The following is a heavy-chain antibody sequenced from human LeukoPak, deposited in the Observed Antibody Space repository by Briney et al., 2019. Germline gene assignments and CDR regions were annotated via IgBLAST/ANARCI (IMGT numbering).Heavy chain of an antibody. CDR3: ARAEVGATADAFDI. CDR2: MNPNSGNT. J-gene: IGHJ3*02. D-gene: IGHD1-26*01. Sequence: AASVKVSCKASGYTFTSYDINWVRQATGQGLEWMGWMNPNSGNTGYAQKFQGRVTITRNTSISTAYMELSSLRSEDTAVYYCARAEVGATADAFDIWGQGTMVTVSS. V-gene: IGHV1-8*03. CDR1: GYTFTSYD.